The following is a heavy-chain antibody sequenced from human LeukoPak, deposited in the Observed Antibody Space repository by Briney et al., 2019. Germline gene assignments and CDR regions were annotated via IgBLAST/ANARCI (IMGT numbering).Heavy chain of an antibody. CDR1: GFTLSSYS. V-gene: IGHV3-21*01. Sequence: GGSLRLSCAASGFTLSSYSMNWVRQAPGKGLEWVSSISSSSSYIYYADSVKGRFTISRDNAKNSPYLQMNSLRAEDTAVYYCARDDPIDYGDYVFDYWGQGTLVTVSS. CDR2: ISSSSSYI. J-gene: IGHJ4*02. CDR3: ARDDPIDYGDYVFDY. D-gene: IGHD4-17*01.